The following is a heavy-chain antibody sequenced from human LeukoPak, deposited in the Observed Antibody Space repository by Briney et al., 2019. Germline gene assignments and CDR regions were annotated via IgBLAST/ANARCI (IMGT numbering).Heavy chain of an antibody. CDR2: ISYDGSNK. CDR1: GFTFSNYA. V-gene: IGHV3-30-3*01. CDR3: ASEDYDSSGYYSFFDY. Sequence: AGGSLRLSCAASGFTFSNYAMHWVRQAPGKGLEWVALISYDGSNKYYADSVKGRFTISRDNSKNTLYLQMNSLRAEDTAVYYCASEDYDSSGYYSFFDYWGQGTLVTVSS. D-gene: IGHD3-22*01. J-gene: IGHJ4*02.